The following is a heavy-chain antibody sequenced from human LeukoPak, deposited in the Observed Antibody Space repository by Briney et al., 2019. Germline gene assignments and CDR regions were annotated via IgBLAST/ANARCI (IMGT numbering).Heavy chain of an antibody. CDR3: AREVYCSGGSCYSVIAGDASDI. Sequence: ASVKVSCKASGYTFTSYYMHWVRQAPGQGLEWMGIINPSGGSTSYAQKFQGRVTMTRDTSTSTVYMELSSLRSEDTAVYYCAREVYCSGGSCYSVIAGDASDIWGQGTMVTVSS. CDR1: GYTFTSYY. V-gene: IGHV1-46*01. D-gene: IGHD2-15*01. J-gene: IGHJ3*02. CDR2: INPSGGST.